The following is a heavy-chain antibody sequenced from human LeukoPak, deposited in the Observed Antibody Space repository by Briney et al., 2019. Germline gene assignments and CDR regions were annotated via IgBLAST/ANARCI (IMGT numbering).Heavy chain of an antibody. D-gene: IGHD6-19*01. CDR2: MNPNSGNT. Sequence: GASVKVSCKASGYTFTSYDINWVRQATGQGLEWMGWMNPNSGNTGYAQKFQGRVTMTRNTSISTAYMELSSLRSDDTAVYYCARVYSSGWCFDYWGQGTLVTVSS. CDR1: GYTFTSYD. V-gene: IGHV1-8*01. J-gene: IGHJ4*02. CDR3: ARVYSSGWCFDY.